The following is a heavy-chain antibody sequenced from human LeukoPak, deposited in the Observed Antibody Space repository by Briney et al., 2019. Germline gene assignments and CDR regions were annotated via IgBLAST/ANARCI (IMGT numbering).Heavy chain of an antibody. D-gene: IGHD5-12*01. CDR2: ITSSGDDI. J-gene: IGHJ4*02. CDR1: GFTFSDYY. Sequence: PGVSLRLSCAASGFTFSDYYMSWLRQAPGKGLEWVAYITSSGDDIYYADSVKGRFTISRDNAKNALFLRMSSLRVEDTATYYCASDIVATSGDFWGQGTLVSVSS. CDR3: ASDIVATSGDF. V-gene: IGHV3-11*01.